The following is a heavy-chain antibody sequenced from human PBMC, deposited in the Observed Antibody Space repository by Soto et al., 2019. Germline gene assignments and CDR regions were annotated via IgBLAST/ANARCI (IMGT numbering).Heavy chain of an antibody. J-gene: IGHJ4*02. V-gene: IGHV1-18*01. CDR1: GYTFASYA. CDR2: ISAYNRNT. CDR3: ARDPPPPDY. Sequence: QVQLVQSGAEVKKPGASVKVSCKASGYTFASYAISWMRQAPGQGLEWMGWISAYNRNTNYAQKLQGRVTMTTDTSTSTAYMELRSLRPADPAVYYCARDPPPPDYWGQGTLVTVSS.